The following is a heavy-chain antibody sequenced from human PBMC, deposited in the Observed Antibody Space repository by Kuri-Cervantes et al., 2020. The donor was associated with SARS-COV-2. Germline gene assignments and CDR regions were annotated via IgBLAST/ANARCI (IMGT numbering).Heavy chain of an antibody. J-gene: IGHJ5*02. CDR1: GGSFSGYY. D-gene: IGHD3-9*01. CDR2: INHSGST. Sequence: SQTLSLLRAVYGGSFSGYYWSWIRQPPGKGLEWIGEINHSGSTNYNPSLKSRVTISVDTSKNQFSLKLSSVTAADTAVYYCARDGGRYDILTGSWFDPWGQGTLVTVSS. V-gene: IGHV4-34*01. CDR3: ARDGGRYDILTGSWFDP.